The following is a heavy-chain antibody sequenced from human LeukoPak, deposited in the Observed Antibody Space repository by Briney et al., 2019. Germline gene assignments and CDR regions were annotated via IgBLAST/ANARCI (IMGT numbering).Heavy chain of an antibody. Sequence: GGSLRLSCAASGFPFSSYSMTWVRQAPGKGLEWVANIKPDGTTKFYVDSVKGRFTISRDNALNSLYLQMNSLRAEDMAIYYCARSIPYGTTWYGRSDFWGQGTLVTVSS. V-gene: IGHV3-7*03. CDR1: GFPFSSYS. CDR2: IKPDGTTK. J-gene: IGHJ4*02. CDR3: ARSIPYGTTWYGRSDF. D-gene: IGHD6-13*01.